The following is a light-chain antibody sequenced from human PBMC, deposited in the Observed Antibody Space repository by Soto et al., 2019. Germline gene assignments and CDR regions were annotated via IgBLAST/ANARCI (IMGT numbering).Light chain of an antibody. CDR1: SSDVGGYNY. CDR3: SSYAGSNNPYV. Sequence: QSVLTQPPSASGSPGQSVTISCTGTSSDVGGYNYVSWYQHHPGKAPKLMVSEVSKRPSGVPDRFSGSKSGNTASLTVSGLQAEDEADYYCSSYAGSNNPYVFGTGTKVTVL. V-gene: IGLV2-8*01. J-gene: IGLJ1*01. CDR2: EVS.